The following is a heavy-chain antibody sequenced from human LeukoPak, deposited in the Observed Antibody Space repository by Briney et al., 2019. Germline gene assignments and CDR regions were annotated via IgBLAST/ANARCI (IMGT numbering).Heavy chain of an antibody. V-gene: IGHV4-4*02. D-gene: IGHD1-26*01. CDR3: TREDRPYCPFAY. J-gene: IGHJ4*02. CDR2: NAHDGTT. Sequence: PSETLSLTCGVSGGSIDITNYWSWVRQAPGKRLEWIGENAHDGTTNYNPSLRSRVAMSFDRANHQFSLRLTSVTAADTAVYYCTREDRPYCPFAYWGQGVLVTVSS. CDR1: GGSIDITNY.